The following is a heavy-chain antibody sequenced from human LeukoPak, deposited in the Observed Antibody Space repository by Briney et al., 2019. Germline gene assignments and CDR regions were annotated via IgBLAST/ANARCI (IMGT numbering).Heavy chain of an antibody. J-gene: IGHJ4*02. D-gene: IGHD6-13*01. V-gene: IGHV3-30*18. Sequence: GGSLRLSCAASGFTFSSYGMHWVRQAPGKGLEWVAVISYDGSNKYYADSVKGRFTISRDNSKNTLYLQMNSLRAEDTAVYYCAKDEAAAGYFDYWGQGTLVTVSS. CDR2: ISYDGSNK. CDR3: AKDEAAAGYFDY. CDR1: GFTFSSYG.